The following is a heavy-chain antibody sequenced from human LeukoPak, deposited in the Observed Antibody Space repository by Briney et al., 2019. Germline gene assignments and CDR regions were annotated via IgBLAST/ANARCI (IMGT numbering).Heavy chain of an antibody. D-gene: IGHD2-15*01. CDR2: IKQDGSEK. CDR1: GFTFSNYW. V-gene: IGHV3-7*01. Sequence: PGGSLRLSCAASGFTFSNYWMNWVRQAPGKGLEWVANIKQDGSEKYYVDSVKGRFTISRDNAKNSLYLQMNSLRAEDTAVYYCTTHEVDWGQGTLVTVSS. J-gene: IGHJ4*02. CDR3: TTHEVD.